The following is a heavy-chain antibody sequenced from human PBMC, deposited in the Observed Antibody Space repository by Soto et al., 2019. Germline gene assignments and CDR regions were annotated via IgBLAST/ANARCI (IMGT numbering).Heavy chain of an antibody. CDR2: INPNSGGT. V-gene: IGHV1-2*02. D-gene: IGHD6-13*01. CDR1: GYTFTGYY. Sequence: ASVKVSCKASGYTFTGYYMHWVRQAPGQGLEWMGWINPNSGGTNYAQKFQGRVTMTSNTSISTAYMELSSLRSEDTAVYYCARVPGIAAAAYYYYMDVWGKGTTVTVSS. CDR3: ARVPGIAAAAYYYYMDV. J-gene: IGHJ6*03.